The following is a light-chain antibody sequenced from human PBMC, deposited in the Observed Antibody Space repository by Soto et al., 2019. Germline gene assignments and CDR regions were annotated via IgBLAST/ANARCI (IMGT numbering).Light chain of an antibody. CDR1: SGHSNYA. CDR2: LNSDGSH. V-gene: IGLV4-69*01. Sequence: QLVLTQSPSASASLGASVKLTCTLSSGHSNYAIAWHQQQSEQGPRYLMKLNSDGSHSKGDGIPDRFSGSSAGAERYLTIASHQAEDEADYCCQTWGSGSVVFGGGTKLTVL. J-gene: IGLJ2*01. CDR3: QTWGSGSVV.